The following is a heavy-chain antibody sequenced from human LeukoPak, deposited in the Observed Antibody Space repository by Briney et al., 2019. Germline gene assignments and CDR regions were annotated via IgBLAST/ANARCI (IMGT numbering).Heavy chain of an antibody. D-gene: IGHD6-13*01. CDR1: GYTFTDDY. CDR3: APTPEAYTSNWNV. CDR2: INPLTGFT. Sequence: ASVKLSCKASGYTFTDDYMHWVRQAPGQGLEWMGWINPLTGFTNYAQEFQGRVTMTRDTSISTAYKEVRRLRFDDTAVYYCAPTPEAYTSNWNVWGQGTLVTVSS. V-gene: IGHV1-2*02. J-gene: IGHJ4*01.